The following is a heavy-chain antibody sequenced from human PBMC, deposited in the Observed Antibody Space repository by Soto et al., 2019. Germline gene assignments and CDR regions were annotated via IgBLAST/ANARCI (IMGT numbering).Heavy chain of an antibody. CDR3: ARKNSLGYCSGGSCYAWFDP. D-gene: IGHD2-15*01. Sequence: ASVKVSCKGSGYSFTSYWIGWVRQMPGKGLEWMGIIYPGDSDTRYSPSFQGQVTISADKSISTAYLQWSSLKASDTAMYYCARKNSLGYCSGGSCYAWFDPWGQGTLVTVSS. CDR2: IYPGDSDT. V-gene: IGHV5-51*01. CDR1: GYSFTSYW. J-gene: IGHJ5*02.